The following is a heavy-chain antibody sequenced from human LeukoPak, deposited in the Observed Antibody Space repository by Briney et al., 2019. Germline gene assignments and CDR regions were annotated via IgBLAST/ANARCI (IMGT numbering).Heavy chain of an antibody. J-gene: IGHJ6*03. CDR3: AADRLSRADYMDF. CDR2: INPNSGGT. V-gene: IGHV1-2*06. CDR1: GYIFTDYY. Sequence: ASVKVSCKASGYIFTDYYMHWVRQAPGQELGWMGRINPNSGGTNYAQKFQGRFTMTRDTSTGTAYMELSRLRSDDTAVYYCAADRLSRADYMDFWGKGTTVTVSS. D-gene: IGHD6-6*01.